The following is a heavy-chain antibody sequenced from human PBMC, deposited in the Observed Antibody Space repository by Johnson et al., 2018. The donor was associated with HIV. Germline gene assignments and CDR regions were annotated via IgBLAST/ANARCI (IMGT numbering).Heavy chain of an antibody. CDR3: ARGGDYYDCSGYNAFDI. Sequence: VQLVESGGGVVRPGGSLRLSCAASGFTFDDYGMNWVRQAPGKGLEWVSGIHWNGGSTGYADSVKGRFTISRDNAKKSLYLQMNSLRAEDTALYYCARGGDYYDCSGYNAFDIWGQGTMVIVSS. D-gene: IGHD3-22*01. V-gene: IGHV3-20*04. CDR2: IHWNGGST. J-gene: IGHJ3*02. CDR1: GFTFDDYG.